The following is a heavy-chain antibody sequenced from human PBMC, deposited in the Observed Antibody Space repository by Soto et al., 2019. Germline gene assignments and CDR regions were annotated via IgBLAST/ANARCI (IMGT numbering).Heavy chain of an antibody. CDR1: GYTFTGHY. J-gene: IGHJ4*02. CDR3: GRGRSSQILVYY. CDR2: IGPESGAT. D-gene: IGHD2-15*01. V-gene: IGHV1-2*02. Sequence: ASVKVSCKASGYTFTGHYIHWVRQAPQQGPEWMGEIGPESGATRYAQKFQGRVTMTRDMSINTVYMELNNLNPDDTAAQYCGRGRSSQILVYYWGQGAPVTVSS.